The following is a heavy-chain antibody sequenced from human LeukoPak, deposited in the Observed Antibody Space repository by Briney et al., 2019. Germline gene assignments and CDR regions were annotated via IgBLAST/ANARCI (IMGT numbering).Heavy chain of an antibody. J-gene: IGHJ6*02. CDR1: GGTFSSYA. CDR2: IIPILGIA. V-gene: IGHV1-69*04. D-gene: IGHD1-26*01. CDR3: ARVGRAYYYGMDV. Sequence: VASVKVSCKASGGTFSSYAISWVRQAPGQGLEWMGRIIPILGIANYAQKFQGRVTITADKSTSTAYMELSSLRSEDTAVYYCARVGRAYYYGMDVWGQGTTVTVSS.